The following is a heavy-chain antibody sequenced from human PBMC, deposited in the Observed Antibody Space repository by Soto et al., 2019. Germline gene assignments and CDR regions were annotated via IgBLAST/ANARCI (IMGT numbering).Heavy chain of an antibody. CDR2: ISYSGST. V-gene: IGHV4-59*02. D-gene: IGHD1-26*01. J-gene: IGHJ2*01. CDR1: GGSVSSYY. CDR3: ARDRGGSYPFDL. Sequence: QVQLQESGPGLVKPSETLSLTCTVSGGSVSSYYWSWIRQPPGKGLEWIGYISYSGSTNYNPSLKSRVTISLDTSKNQFSLKLSSVTAADTAVYYCARDRGGSYPFDLWGRGTLVTVSS.